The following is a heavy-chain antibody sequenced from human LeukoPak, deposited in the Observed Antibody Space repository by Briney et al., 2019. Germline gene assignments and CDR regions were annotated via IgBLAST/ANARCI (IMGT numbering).Heavy chain of an antibody. CDR2: IYYSGST. V-gene: IGHV4-31*03. Sequence: SETLSLTCTVSGGSISSGGYYWSWIRQHPAKGLEWIGYIYYSGSTYYNPSLKSRVTISVDTSKNQFSLRLSSVTAADTAVYYCARSHLTAAGFDYWGQGTLVTVSS. CDR1: GGSISSGGYY. CDR3: ARSHLTAAGFDY. D-gene: IGHD2-2*01. J-gene: IGHJ4*02.